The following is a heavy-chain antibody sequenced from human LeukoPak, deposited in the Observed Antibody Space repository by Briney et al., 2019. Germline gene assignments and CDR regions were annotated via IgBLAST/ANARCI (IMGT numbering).Heavy chain of an antibody. CDR1: GFTFDDYA. J-gene: IGHJ3*01. V-gene: IGHV3-9*01. Sequence: SLRLSCAASGFTFDDYAMHWVRQAPGKGLEWVSGISWNSGSIGYADSVKGRFTISRDNAKNSLYLQMNSLKTEDTAVYYCTRHHSIVGDAFDLWGLGTMVTVSS. CDR2: ISWNSGSI. D-gene: IGHD3-22*01. CDR3: TRHHSIVGDAFDL.